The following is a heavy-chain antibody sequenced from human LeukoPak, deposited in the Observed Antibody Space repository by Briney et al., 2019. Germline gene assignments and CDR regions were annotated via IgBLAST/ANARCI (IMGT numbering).Heavy chain of an antibody. J-gene: IGHJ4*02. V-gene: IGHV4-39*07. D-gene: IGHD5-24*01. CDR1: GGSISGGGYY. CDR2: INHSGST. CDR3: ARVGMATRKPFDY. Sequence: SQTLSLTCTVSGGSISGGGYYWSWIRQPPGKGLEWIGGINHSGSTNYNPSLKSRVTISVDTSKNQFSLKLSSVTAADTAVYYCARVGMATRKPFDYWGQGTLVTVSS.